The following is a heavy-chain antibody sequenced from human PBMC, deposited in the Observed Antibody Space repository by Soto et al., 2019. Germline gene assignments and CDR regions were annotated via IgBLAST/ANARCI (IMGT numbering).Heavy chain of an antibody. D-gene: IGHD6-6*01. V-gene: IGHV3-9*01. Sequence: QPGGSLRLSCAASGFTFDDYAMHWVRQAPGKGLEWVSGISWNSGSIGYADSVKGRFTISRDNAKNSLYLQMNSLRAEDTALYYCAKDIERARPWTRYYYYGMDVWGQGTTVTVSS. CDR1: GFTFDDYA. J-gene: IGHJ6*02. CDR3: AKDIERARPWTRYYYYGMDV. CDR2: ISWNSGSI.